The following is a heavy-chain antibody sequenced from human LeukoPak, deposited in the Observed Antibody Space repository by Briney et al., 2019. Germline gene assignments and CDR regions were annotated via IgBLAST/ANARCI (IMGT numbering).Heavy chain of an antibody. D-gene: IGHD6-19*01. CDR3: ARARGWYLYYFDY. CDR1: GGSISSGGYS. CDR2: IYHSGST. Sequence: SQTLSLTCAVSGGSISSGGYSWSWIRQPPGKGLEWIGYIYHSGSTYYNPSLKSRVTISVDRSKNQFSLKLGSVTAADTAVYYCARARGWYLYYFDYWGQGTLVTVSS. J-gene: IGHJ4*02. V-gene: IGHV4-30-2*01.